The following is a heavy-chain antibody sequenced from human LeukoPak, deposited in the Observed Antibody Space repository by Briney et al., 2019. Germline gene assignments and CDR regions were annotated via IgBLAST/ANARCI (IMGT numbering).Heavy chain of an antibody. CDR3: AKDLAPWSDPTNDGFDL. Sequence: TSETLSLTCAVYGGSFSGYYWSWIRQPPGKGLEWIGEINHSGSTNYNPSLKSRVTISVDTSKNQFSLKLSSVTAADTAVYYCAKDLAPWSDPTNDGFDLWGRGTMVTVSS. J-gene: IGHJ3*01. CDR2: INHSGST. V-gene: IGHV4-34*01. D-gene: IGHD3-3*01. CDR1: GGSFSGYY.